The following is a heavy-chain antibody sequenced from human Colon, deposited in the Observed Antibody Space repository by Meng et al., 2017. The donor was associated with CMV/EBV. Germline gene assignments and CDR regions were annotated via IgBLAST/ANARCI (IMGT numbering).Heavy chain of an antibody. Sequence: QVHLMQSGAEMREPGASVKVSCKASGYTFTGYLIHWVRQAPGQGLEWMGWINPYSGDTIYARKFEVGVTMTRDASITTAYLELSSLKSDDTAVYYCGTFGGDFDYWGQGTLVTVSS. CDR3: GTFGGDFDY. J-gene: IGHJ4*02. V-gene: IGHV1-2*02. D-gene: IGHD3-3*01. CDR2: INPYSGDT. CDR1: GYTFTGYL.